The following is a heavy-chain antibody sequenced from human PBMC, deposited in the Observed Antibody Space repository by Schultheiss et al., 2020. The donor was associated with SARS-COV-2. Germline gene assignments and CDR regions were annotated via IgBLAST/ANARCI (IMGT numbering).Heavy chain of an antibody. D-gene: IGHD6-13*01. J-gene: IGHJ4*02. CDR2: ISDSGATM. V-gene: IGHV3-53*01. Sequence: GGSLRLSCAASGFTVSSNYMSWVRQAPGKGLEWVSDISDSGATMYYADSVKGRFTVSRDNSKNTLYLQMNSLRAEDTAVYYCARGRYVAAAGYYFDSWGQGTLVTVSS. CDR3: ARGRYVAAAGYYFDS. CDR1: GFTVSSNY.